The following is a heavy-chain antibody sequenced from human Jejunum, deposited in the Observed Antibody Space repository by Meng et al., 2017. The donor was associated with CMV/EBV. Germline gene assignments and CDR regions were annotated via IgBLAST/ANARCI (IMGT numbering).Heavy chain of an antibody. D-gene: IGHD5-12*01. CDR2: LNPKSGDT. CDR3: ARGGGYDFDY. J-gene: IGHJ4*02. V-gene: IGHV1-2*06. CDR1: GNTFDGYH. Sequence: VPCKGSGNTFDGYHRHWGGQAPGQGLEWMGRLNPKSGDTDYAPKCQGRVTVARDTSITTAYMELNSLKSDDTAVYYCARGGGYDFDYWGQGSLVTVSS.